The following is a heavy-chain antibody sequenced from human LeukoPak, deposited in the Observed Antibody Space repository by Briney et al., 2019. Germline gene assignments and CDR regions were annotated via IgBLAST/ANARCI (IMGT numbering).Heavy chain of an antibody. Sequence: QPGGSLRLSCAASGFTFDDYAMHWGRQAPGKGLEWVSLISGDGATTYYAASVKGRFTISRDNKKNVLYLQMNNLGTEDTALFYCAKDLSSVFDALNIWGQGTLVTVSS. CDR1: GFTFDDYA. J-gene: IGHJ3*02. CDR3: AKDLSSVFDALNI. V-gene: IGHV3-43*02. D-gene: IGHD3-10*01. CDR2: ISGDGATT.